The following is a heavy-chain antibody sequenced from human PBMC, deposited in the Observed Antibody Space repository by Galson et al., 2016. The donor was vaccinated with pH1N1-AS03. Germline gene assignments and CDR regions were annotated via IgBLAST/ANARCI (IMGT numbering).Heavy chain of an antibody. D-gene: IGHD2-2*01. CDR1: GYIFTGFY. V-gene: IGHV1-2*04. J-gene: IGHJ6*02. CDR3: ARDPRGPCTTATCPTTYYFGLDV. CDR2: INTDSGVT. Sequence: KVSCKASGYIFTGFYVHWVRQAPGQGLEWMGWINTDSGVTNYAQKFEAWVTMTRDTSVSTAYMELYGLKSDDTAVYYCARDPRGPCTTATCPTTYYFGLDVWGQGTTVIVSS.